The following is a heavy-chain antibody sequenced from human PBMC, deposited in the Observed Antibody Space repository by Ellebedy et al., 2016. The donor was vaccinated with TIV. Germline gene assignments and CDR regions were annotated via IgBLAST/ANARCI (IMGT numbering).Heavy chain of an antibody. J-gene: IGHJ4*02. D-gene: IGHD3-10*01. CDR2: IWYDGSNK. V-gene: IGHV3-33*01. Sequence: GESLKISCAASGFTFSSYGMHWVRQAPGKGLEWVAVIWYDGSNKYYADSVKGRFTISRDNSKNTLYLQMNSLRAEDTAVYYCARGSGSYLPFDYWGQGILVTVSS. CDR3: ARGSGSYLPFDY. CDR1: GFTFSSYG.